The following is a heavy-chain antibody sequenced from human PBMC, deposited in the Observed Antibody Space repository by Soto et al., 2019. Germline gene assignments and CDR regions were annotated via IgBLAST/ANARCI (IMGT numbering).Heavy chain of an antibody. CDR2: IYYSGST. CDR1: GDSVSSGTYF. D-gene: IGHD3-10*01. CDR3: ARRYGSAFDI. Sequence: SETLPLTCTVSGDSVSSGTYFWSWIRQPPGKGLEWIGYIYYSGSTNYNPSLKSRVTISVDTSKNQFSLKLSSVTAADTAVYYCARRYGSAFDIWGQGTMVTVSS. V-gene: IGHV4-61*01. J-gene: IGHJ3*02.